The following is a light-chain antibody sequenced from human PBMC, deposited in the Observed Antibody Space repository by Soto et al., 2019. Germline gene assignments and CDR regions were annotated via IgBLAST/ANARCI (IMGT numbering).Light chain of an antibody. CDR2: GAS. CDR1: QSISSSY. J-gene: IGKJ1*01. V-gene: IGKV3-20*01. Sequence: EIVLTQSPGTLSLSPGERVTLSCRASQSISSSYLAIAWYQQKPGQPPRLLIYGASSRATGIPDRSSDSGSATDFTRTISRLEREEFAVYYCQQHDSSPWTFGQGTRVEIQ. CDR3: QQHDSSPWT.